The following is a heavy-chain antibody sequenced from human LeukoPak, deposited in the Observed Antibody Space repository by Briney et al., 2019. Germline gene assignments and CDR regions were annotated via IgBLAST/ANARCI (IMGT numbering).Heavy chain of an antibody. CDR3: ARLNWELGSVDP. J-gene: IGHJ5*02. Sequence: ASVKVSYKASGYTFTGYYMHWVRQAPGQGLEWMGWINPNSGGTNYAQKFQGRVTMTRDTSISTAYMELSRLRSDDTAVYYCARLNWELGSVDPWGQGTLVTVSS. V-gene: IGHV1-2*02. CDR2: INPNSGGT. D-gene: IGHD1-26*01. CDR1: GYTFTGYY.